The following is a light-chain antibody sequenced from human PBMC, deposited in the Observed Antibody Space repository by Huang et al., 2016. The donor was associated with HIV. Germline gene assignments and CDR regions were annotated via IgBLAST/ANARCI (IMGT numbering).Light chain of an antibody. V-gene: IGKV1-39*01. CDR3: QQSYCPPWT. CDR1: QSVTTY. J-gene: IGKJ1*01. CDR2: AAS. Sequence: DIQMTKSPSSLSASVRDRVTMTCRASQSVTTYLNWYQQRPGKAPKLLIYAASRLQGGVPSRFSGSGSGTSFTLIISSLQPEDFATYYCQQSYCPPWTFGQGTTVEIK.